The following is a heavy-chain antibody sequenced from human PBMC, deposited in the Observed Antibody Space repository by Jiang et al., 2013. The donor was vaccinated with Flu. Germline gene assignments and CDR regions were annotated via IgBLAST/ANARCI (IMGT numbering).Heavy chain of an antibody. D-gene: IGHD2-21*01. Sequence: QLLESGGGVVQPGRSLRLSCAASGFTFSSYGMHWVRQAPGKGLEWVAGIWYDGSNKYYGESVKGRFTISRDNSKNTLSLQVSSLRVEDTAVYYCAKDRVGGDTYYFYAMDVWGQGTTVTVSS. V-gene: IGHV3-33*06. J-gene: IGHJ6*02. CDR1: GFTFSSYG. CDR3: AKDRVGGDTYYFYAMDV. CDR2: IWYDGSNK.